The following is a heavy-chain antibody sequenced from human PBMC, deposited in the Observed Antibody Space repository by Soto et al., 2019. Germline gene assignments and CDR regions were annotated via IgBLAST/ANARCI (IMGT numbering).Heavy chain of an antibody. J-gene: IGHJ4*02. V-gene: IGHV1-69*06. CDR3: VRAAKRYFDY. CDR1: GVTFNTFA. CDR2: IIPVLGPA. Sequence: QVQLVQSGAEVKKPGSSVKVSCKASGVTFNTFAISWVRQAPGQGLEWMGGIIPVLGPAFYAQKFQGRVTVTADRSTSTAYLELSSLRSEDTAVHFCVRAAKRYFDYWGQGTLVTVSS.